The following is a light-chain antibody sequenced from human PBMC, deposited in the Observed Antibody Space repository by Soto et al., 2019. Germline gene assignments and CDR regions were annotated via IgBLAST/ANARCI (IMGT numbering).Light chain of an antibody. CDR3: HQVNSYPHT. Sequence: IQVTQSPSSLSASVGDRVTITCRASQGIRDYLGWYQQKPGKAPKLLIYAASRLQSGVPSRFSGSGFGTDFTLNISGLQPADFATYYCHQVNSYPHTLGQGTKLEIK. CDR2: AAS. CDR1: QGIRDY. J-gene: IGKJ2*01. V-gene: IGKV1-9*01.